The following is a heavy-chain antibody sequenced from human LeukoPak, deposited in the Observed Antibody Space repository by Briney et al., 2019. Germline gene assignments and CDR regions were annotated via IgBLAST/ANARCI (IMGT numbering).Heavy chain of an antibody. CDR3: ATHEAAAGTGPEEYYFDY. CDR2: IYYSGST. CDR1: GGSISSYY. Sequence: SETLSLTCTVSGGSISSYYWSWIRQPPGKGLEWIGSIYYSGSTYYNPSLKSRVTISVDTSKNQFSLKLSSVTAADTAVYYCATHEAAAGTGPEEYYFDYWGQGTLVTVSS. V-gene: IGHV4-59*05. J-gene: IGHJ4*02. D-gene: IGHD6-13*01.